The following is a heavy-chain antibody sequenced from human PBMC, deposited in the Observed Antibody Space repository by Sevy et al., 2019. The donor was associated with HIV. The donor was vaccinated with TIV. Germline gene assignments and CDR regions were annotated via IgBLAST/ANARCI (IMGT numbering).Heavy chain of an antibody. D-gene: IGHD3-16*01. J-gene: IGHJ5*02. CDR3: ARVDAYYVKGLDP. Sequence: VGSLRLSCEASGFTFSSYEMNWVRQAPGKGLEWISYISTSGNTKYYADSVKGRFTISRDDAKNSLYLQMNSLGAEDTALYYCARVDAYYVKGLDPWGQGTLVTVSS. CDR2: ISTSGNTK. CDR1: GFTFSSYE. V-gene: IGHV3-48*03.